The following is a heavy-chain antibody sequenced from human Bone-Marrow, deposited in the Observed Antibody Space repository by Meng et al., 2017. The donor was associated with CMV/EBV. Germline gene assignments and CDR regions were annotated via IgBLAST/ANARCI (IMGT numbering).Heavy chain of an antibody. Sequence: SETLSLTCTVSGGSINSHDYYWSWIRQPPGKGLEWIGYIFYTGKTNYNPSLKSRATISVDTSKNQFSLKLSSVTAADTAVYYCARDLEVGDTAMVFDYWGQGKLVTVSS. D-gene: IGHD5-18*01. CDR2: IFYTGKT. CDR3: ARDLEVGDTAMVFDY. V-gene: IGHV4-61*08. J-gene: IGHJ4*02. CDR1: GGSINSHDYY.